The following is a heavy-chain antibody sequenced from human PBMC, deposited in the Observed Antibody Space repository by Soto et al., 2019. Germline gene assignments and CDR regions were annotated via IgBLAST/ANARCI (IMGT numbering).Heavy chain of an antibody. CDR3: ARGGDSSGQFDY. CDR1: GGSISSGGYY. V-gene: IGHV4-31*03. J-gene: IGHJ4*02. CDR2: IYYSGST. Sequence: QVQLQESGPGLVKPSQTLSLTCTVSGGSISSGGYYWGWIRQHPGKGLEWIGYIYYSGSTYYNPSLKSRVTISVDTSKNQFSLKLSSVTAADTAVYYCARGGDSSGQFDYWGQGTLVTVSS. D-gene: IGHD3-22*01.